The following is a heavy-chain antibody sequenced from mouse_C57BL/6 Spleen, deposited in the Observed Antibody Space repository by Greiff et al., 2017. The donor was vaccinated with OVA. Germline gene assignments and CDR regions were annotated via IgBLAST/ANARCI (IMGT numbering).Heavy chain of an antibody. V-gene: IGHV2-9-1*01. J-gene: IGHJ4*01. CDR2: IWTGGGT. CDR3: ARNLWYDGGDYAMDD. D-gene: IGHD2-14*01. Sequence: VQLVESGPGLVAPSQSLSITCTVSGFSLTSYAISWVRQPPGKGLAWLGVIWTGGGTNYTSALKSRLSISKDNSKSQVFLKMNRLQTDDTARYYWARNLWYDGGDYAMDDWGQGTSVTVSS. CDR1: GFSLTSYA.